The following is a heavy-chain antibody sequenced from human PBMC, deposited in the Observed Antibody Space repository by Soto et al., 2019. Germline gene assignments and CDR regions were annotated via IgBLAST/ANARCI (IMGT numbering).Heavy chain of an antibody. V-gene: IGHV4-31*03. CDR3: VRASDSSGSYFDY. J-gene: IGHJ4*02. CDR1: GGSISSGGYY. CDR2: IYYSGST. D-gene: IGHD3-22*01. Sequence: SETLSLTCTVSGGSISSGGYYWSWIRLHPGKGLEWIGYIYYSGSTYYNPSLKSRVTISVDTSKNQFSLKLSSVTAADTAVYYCVRASDSSGSYFDYLGQGTLVTVSS.